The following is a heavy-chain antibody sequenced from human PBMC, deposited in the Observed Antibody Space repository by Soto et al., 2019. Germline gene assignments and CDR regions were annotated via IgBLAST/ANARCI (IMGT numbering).Heavy chain of an antibody. CDR1: GYSFTSND. D-gene: IGHD2-2*01. J-gene: IGHJ4*02. CDR2: MNANSGLT. V-gene: IGHV1-8*01. Sequence: QVQLVQSGAEVKKPGASVKVSCKASGYSFTSNDITWVRQAPGQGLEWMGWMNANSGLTGYAQKFQGRVTMTRNTSIGTAYMELSSLTSVDTAVYYCARDATSPDYWGQGTLVAVSS. CDR3: ARDATSPDY.